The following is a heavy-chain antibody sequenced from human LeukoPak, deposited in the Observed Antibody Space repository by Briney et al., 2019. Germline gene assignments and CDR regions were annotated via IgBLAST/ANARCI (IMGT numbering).Heavy chain of an antibody. D-gene: IGHD6-13*01. CDR3: AKAGWYSSSWYSDY. CDR2: ISGGGGST. J-gene: IGHJ4*02. Sequence: GGSLRLSCAASGFTFSSYGMSWVRQAPGKGLEWVSAISGGGGSTYYADSVKGRFTISRDNSKNTLYLQMNSLRAEDTAVYYCAKAGWYSSSWYSDYWGQGTLVTVSS. CDR1: GFTFSSYG. V-gene: IGHV3-23*01.